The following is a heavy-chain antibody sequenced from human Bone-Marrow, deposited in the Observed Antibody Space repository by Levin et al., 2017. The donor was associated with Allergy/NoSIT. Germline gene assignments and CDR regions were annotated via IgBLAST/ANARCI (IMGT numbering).Heavy chain of an antibody. Sequence: SETLSLTCHVSSGSLSITSYYWAWDRQPPGKGLEWVGNNYYSWSTYYNPALKSPIPLSSDTSKNLFTLKLRSVTAADAATYYCAKESGDFGKYGIDVWGQGTTVTVSS. V-gene: IGHV4-39*06. J-gene: IGHJ6*02. CDR3: AKESGDFGKYGIDV. D-gene: IGHD4-17*01. CDR1: SGSLSITSYY. CDR2: NYYSWST.